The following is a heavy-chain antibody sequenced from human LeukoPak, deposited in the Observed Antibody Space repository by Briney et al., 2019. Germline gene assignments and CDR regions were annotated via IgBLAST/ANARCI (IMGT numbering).Heavy chain of an antibody. CDR1: GYTFTGYY. D-gene: IGHD2-21*02. CDR3: ARDIRVTAIPTALEY. J-gene: IGHJ4*02. CDR2: INPNSGGT. V-gene: IGHV1-2*02. Sequence: ASVNVSCKASGYTFTGYYMHWVRQAPGQGLGWMGWINPNSGGTNYAQKFQGRVTMTRDTSISTAYMELSRLRSDDTAVYYCARDIRVTAIPTALEYWGQGTLVTVSS.